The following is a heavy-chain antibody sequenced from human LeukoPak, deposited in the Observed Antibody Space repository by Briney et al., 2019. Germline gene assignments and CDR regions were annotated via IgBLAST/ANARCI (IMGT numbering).Heavy chain of an antibody. Sequence: PSETLSLTCTVYGGSFSDYYWSWIRQPPGKGLEWIAEINPSGGTNYNPSLKSRVTISVDTSKKQFSLKLSSVTAADTAVYYCATRGDWGQGTLVTVSS. CDR2: INPSGGT. V-gene: IGHV4-34*01. CDR3: ATRGD. CDR1: GGSFSDYY. J-gene: IGHJ4*02.